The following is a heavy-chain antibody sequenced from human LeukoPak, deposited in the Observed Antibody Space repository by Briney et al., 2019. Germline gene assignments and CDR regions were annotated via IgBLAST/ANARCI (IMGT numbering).Heavy chain of an antibody. CDR2: INPGDSET. CDR3: ARPRQWHRNDAFGI. CDR1: GYNFTTYW. V-gene: IGHV5-51*01. D-gene: IGHD6-19*01. J-gene: IGHJ3*02. Sequence: GESLQISCKGSGYNFTTYWIGWVRPVPGKGLEWMGIINPGDSETRYSPSFQGQVTISADQSISTAHLQWSSLKASDTAMYYCARPRQWHRNDAFGIWGQGTMVTVSS.